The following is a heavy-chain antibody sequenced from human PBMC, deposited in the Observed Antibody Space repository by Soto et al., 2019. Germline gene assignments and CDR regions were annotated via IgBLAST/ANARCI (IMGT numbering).Heavy chain of an antibody. J-gene: IGHJ4*02. CDR3: ASHGGYTYGLSDY. Sequence: QVELVQSGAEVKRPGASVTLSCRSSGYIFTYYGVTWVRQAPGQGLEWMGWISPYNGNTRYAQKVQDRVTLTTDASTKKAYMELRSLRSDDTAVYYCASHGGYTYGLSDYWGQGTLVTVSS. D-gene: IGHD5-18*01. V-gene: IGHV1-18*01. CDR2: ISPYNGNT. CDR1: GYIFTYYG.